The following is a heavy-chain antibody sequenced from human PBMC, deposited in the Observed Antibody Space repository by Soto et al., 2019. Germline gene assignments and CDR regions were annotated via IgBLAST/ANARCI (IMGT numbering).Heavy chain of an antibody. Sequence: QVLLVQSGAEVKKPGSSVKVSCKASGGTFSDYAISWVRQAPGHGLEWMGGIVPIFGTGNHAQKFQGRVTVTADASTSTAYMELSSLRSEDTAVYYCARVLVGATCFDYWGQGTLVTVSS. CDR3: ARVLVGATCFDY. J-gene: IGHJ4*02. CDR2: IVPIFGTG. CDR1: GGTFSDYA. V-gene: IGHV1-69*01. D-gene: IGHD1-26*01.